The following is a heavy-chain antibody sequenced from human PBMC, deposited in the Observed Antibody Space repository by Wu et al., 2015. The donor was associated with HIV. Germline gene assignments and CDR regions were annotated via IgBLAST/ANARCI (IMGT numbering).Heavy chain of an antibody. Sequence: QVQLVQSGAEVKPPGASVKVSCKASGYSFIGHYIHWVRQAPGQGLEWMGWIRPDSGATVYAEKFEDRVTMTRDASISTAYMQLNRLRSDDTAVYFCARDLGDDFAVRGFYWYMDVWGRGTAITVSS. CDR1: GYSFIGHY. CDR3: ARDLGDDFAVRGFYWYMDV. CDR2: IRPDSGAT. J-gene: IGHJ6*03. V-gene: IGHV1-2*02. D-gene: IGHD2-21*01.